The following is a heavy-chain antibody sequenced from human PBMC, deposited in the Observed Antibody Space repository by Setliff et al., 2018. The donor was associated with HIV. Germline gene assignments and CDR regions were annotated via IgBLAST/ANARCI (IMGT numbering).Heavy chain of an antibody. D-gene: IGHD3-10*01. CDR1: GYKWSDQFRHHY. CDR2: INTESGGK. J-gene: IGHJ6*03. CDR3: ASAVAILIRGSPLNREYYMDV. V-gene: IGHV1-2*02. Sequence: ASVKVSCKASGYKWSDQFRHHYMHWVRQVPAQGLEWLGMINTESGGKTYAQKFQGRVTITSDTSTTSVSMQLSSLRSDATTVYVCASAVAILIRGSPLNREYYMDVWGKGTTVTVSS.